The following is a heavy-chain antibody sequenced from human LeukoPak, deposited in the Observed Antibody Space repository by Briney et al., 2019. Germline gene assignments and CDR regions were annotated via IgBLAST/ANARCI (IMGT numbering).Heavy chain of an antibody. CDR3: ARDHGGGPSAFDI. CDR2: ISSSSSYI. CDR1: GFTFSSYS. V-gene: IGHV3-21*01. D-gene: IGHD3-10*01. Sequence: GGSLRLSCAASGFTFSSYSMNRVRQAPGKGLEWVSSISSSSSYIYYADSVKGRFTISRDNAKNSLYLQMNSLRAEDTAVYYLARDHGGGPSAFDIWGQGTMVTVSS. J-gene: IGHJ3*02.